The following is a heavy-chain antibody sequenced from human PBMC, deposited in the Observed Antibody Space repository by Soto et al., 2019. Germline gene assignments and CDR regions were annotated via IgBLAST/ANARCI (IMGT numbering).Heavy chain of an antibody. V-gene: IGHV3-21*06. CDR3: ATIGDRDGFDI. J-gene: IGHJ3*02. CDR1: GFSFSSYN. Sequence: EVQLVESGGGLVKPEESLRLSCAASGFSFSSYNMKWVRQAPGKGLEWVSSISTSGSYIFYAGSVRGRFTIFRDDAKNSLHLQMNSLRVEDTAVYYCATIGDRDGFDIWGQGTRVSVSS. CDR2: ISTSGSYI. D-gene: IGHD4-17*01.